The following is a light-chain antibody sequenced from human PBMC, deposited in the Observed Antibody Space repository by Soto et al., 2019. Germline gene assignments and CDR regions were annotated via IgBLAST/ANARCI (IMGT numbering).Light chain of an antibody. CDR1: SSNIGAGYD. J-gene: IGLJ2*01. CDR3: QSHDSSLSGPHVI. CDR2: GNS. V-gene: IGLV1-40*01. Sequence: QSVLTQPPSVSGAPGQRVTISCTGSSSNIGAGYDVHWYQQLPGTAPKLLIYGNSNRPSGVPDRFSGSKSGTSASLAITGLQADDESDYYCQSHDSSLSGPHVIFGGGTKLTVL.